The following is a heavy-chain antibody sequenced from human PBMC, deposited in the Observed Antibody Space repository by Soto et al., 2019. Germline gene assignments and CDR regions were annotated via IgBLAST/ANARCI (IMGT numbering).Heavy chain of an antibody. V-gene: IGHV3-21*01. CDR2: ISATGYYL. J-gene: IGHJ3*02. CDR3: VRDFSRIVGCTSDAFDS. CDR1: GFSFNSYA. D-gene: IGHD1-26*01. Sequence: PGGSLRLSCVPSGFSFNSYAMNWVRLAPAKGQEWVATISATGYYLYYADSVRGRFTISRDTTKKSQFLRMSSLSDEDTAVYYCVRDFSRIVGCTSDAFDSCGQGT.